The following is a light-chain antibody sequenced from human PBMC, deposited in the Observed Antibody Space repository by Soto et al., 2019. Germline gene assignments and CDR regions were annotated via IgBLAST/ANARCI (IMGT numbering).Light chain of an antibody. CDR1: SSDVGGYNY. Sequence: LTQPRSVSGSPGQSVTISCTGTSSDVGGYNYVSWYQQHPGKAPKLMIYDVSKRPSGVPDRFSGSKSGNTASLTISGLQAEDEADYYCCSYAGSDTYVLGTGTKVTVL. CDR2: DVS. V-gene: IGLV2-11*01. CDR3: CSYAGSDTYV. J-gene: IGLJ1*01.